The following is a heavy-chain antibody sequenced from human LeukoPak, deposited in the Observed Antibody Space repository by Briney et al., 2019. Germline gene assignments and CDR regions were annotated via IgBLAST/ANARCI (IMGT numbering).Heavy chain of an antibody. Sequence: PSETLSLTCTVSAGSISSYYWNWLRQSPGKGLEWIGYIYYTGATKYNPSLTSRVTISIDTSKNQFSLKLSSVTAADTAVYYCATCVGTTGTTWGQGTLVIVSS. V-gene: IGHV4-59*08. D-gene: IGHD1-1*01. CDR3: ATCVGTTGTT. J-gene: IGHJ4*02. CDR2: IYYTGAT. CDR1: AGSISSYY.